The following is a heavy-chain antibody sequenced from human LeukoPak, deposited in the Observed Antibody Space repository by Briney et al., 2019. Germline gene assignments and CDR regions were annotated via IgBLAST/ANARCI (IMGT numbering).Heavy chain of an antibody. D-gene: IGHD6-19*01. J-gene: IGHJ4*02. CDR1: GFTFSSYS. Sequence: GGSLRLSCAASGFTFSSYSMNWVRQAPGKGLEWVSGINWNGGSTGYADSVEGRFTISRDNAKNSLYLQMNSLRAEDTALYHCARGHSSGWYVLVDYWGQGTLVTVSS. CDR3: ARGHSSGWYVLVDY. V-gene: IGHV3-20*01. CDR2: INWNGGST.